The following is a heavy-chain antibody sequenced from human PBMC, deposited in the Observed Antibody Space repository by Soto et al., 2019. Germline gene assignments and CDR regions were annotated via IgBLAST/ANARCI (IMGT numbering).Heavy chain of an antibody. D-gene: IGHD3-22*01. CDR3: ARQARYYYDSTLDAFDI. CDR1: GYSFTSYW. J-gene: IGHJ3*02. CDR2: IDPSDSYT. Sequence: GESLKISCKGSGYSFTSYWISWVRQMPGKGLEWMGRIDPSDSYTNYSSSFQGHVTISADKSISTAYLQWSSLKASDTAMYYCARQARYYYDSTLDAFDIWGQGTMVTVSS. V-gene: IGHV5-10-1*01.